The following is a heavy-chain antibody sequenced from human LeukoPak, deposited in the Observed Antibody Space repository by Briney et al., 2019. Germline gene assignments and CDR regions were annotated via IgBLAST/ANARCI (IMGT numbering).Heavy chain of an antibody. V-gene: IGHV1-2*02. CDR1: GGTFSSYA. D-gene: IGHD6-6*01. CDR2: INPNSGGT. Sequence: ASVKVSCKASGGTFSSYAISWVRQAPGQGLEWMGWINPNSGGTNYAQKFQGRVTMTRDTSISTAYMELSRLRSDDTAVYYCARGMRRTYSSSSNWFDPWGQGTLVTVSS. CDR3: ARGMRRTYSSSSNWFDP. J-gene: IGHJ5*02.